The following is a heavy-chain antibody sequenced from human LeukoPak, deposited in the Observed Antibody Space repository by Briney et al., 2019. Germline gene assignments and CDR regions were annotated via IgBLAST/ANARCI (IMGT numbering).Heavy chain of an antibody. J-gene: IGHJ4*02. Sequence: GGSLRLSCAASGFTFDDHAMPWVRPVPGKGPEWVSLISGDGESTFYADSVKGRFTISRDNSKNSLHLQMNSLKTEDTALYYCAREDGDAIAIFGVITDYWGQGTLVTVSS. D-gene: IGHD3-3*01. CDR3: AREDGDAIAIFGVITDY. CDR1: GFTFDDHA. CDR2: ISGDGEST. V-gene: IGHV3-43*02.